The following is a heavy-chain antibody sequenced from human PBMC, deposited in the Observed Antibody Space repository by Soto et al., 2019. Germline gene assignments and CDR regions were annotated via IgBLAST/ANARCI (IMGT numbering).Heavy chain of an antibody. CDR2: IYWDDDK. Sequence: QITLNESGPTVVRPTETLTLTCRFSGFSLTTSGVGVGWIRQSPGKAPEWLALIYWDDDKRYSASLKSRLTIIKDTSKNQVVLTVSGLDPTDTATYYCAHRVLRTVFGLVTTTAIYFDFWGQGTPVAVSS. V-gene: IGHV2-5*02. J-gene: IGHJ4*02. D-gene: IGHD3-3*01. CDR1: GFSLTTSGVG. CDR3: AHRVLRTVFGLVTTTAIYFDF.